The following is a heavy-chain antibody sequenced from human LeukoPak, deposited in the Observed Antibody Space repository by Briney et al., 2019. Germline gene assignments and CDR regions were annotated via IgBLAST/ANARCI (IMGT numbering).Heavy chain of an antibody. CDR3: ARDFSHPGVRIAAAGRPATLDY. D-gene: IGHD6-13*01. J-gene: IGHJ4*02. CDR2: ISSSSSYI. Sequence: PGGSLRLSCAASGFTFSSYSMNWVRQAPGKGLEWVSSISSSSSYIYYADSVKGRFTISRDNAKNSLYLQMNGLRAEDTAVYYCARDFSHPGVRIAAAGRPATLDYWGQGTLVTVSS. CDR1: GFTFSSYS. V-gene: IGHV3-21*01.